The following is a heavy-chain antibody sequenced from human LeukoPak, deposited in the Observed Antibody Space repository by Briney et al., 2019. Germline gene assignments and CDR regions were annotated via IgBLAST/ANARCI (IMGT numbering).Heavy chain of an antibody. CDR1: GFTVSSNY. D-gene: IGHD1-1*01. V-gene: IGHV3-66*01. Sequence: PGGSLRLSCAASGFTVSSNYMSWVRQAPGKGLEWVSVIYSGGSTYYADSVKGRFTISRDNSKNTLYLQMNSLRAEDTAVYYCARVERTTLSFDYWGQGTLVTVSS. CDR2: IYSGGST. J-gene: IGHJ4*02. CDR3: ARVERTTLSFDY.